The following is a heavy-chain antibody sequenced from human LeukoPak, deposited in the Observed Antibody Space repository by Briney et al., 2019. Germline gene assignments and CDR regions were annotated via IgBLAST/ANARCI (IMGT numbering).Heavy chain of an antibody. J-gene: IGHJ4*02. D-gene: IGHD3-22*01. CDR3: AKDPNYYDSSGYSNYFDY. CDR2: ISGSGGST. CDR1: GFTFSSYA. V-gene: IGHV3-23*01. Sequence: GGSLRLSCAASGFTFSSYAMSWVRQAPGKGLEWVSAISGSGGSTYYADSVKGRFTISRDNSKNTLYLQMNSLRAEGTAVYYCAKDPNYYDSSGYSNYFDYWGQGTLVTVSS.